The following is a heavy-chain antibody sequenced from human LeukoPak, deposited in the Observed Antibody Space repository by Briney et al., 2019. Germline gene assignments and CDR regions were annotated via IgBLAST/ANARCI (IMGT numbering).Heavy chain of an antibody. CDR1: GFTFSNYE. D-gene: IGHD4-17*01. V-gene: IGHV3-48*03. J-gene: IGHJ4*02. CDR2: ISSSGLTM. CDR3: ARRTTGDDY. Sequence: GGSLRLSCAASGFTFSNYEMNWVRQAPGRGLEWVSYISSSGLTMYYADSVKGRFIISRDNAKNFLYLQMNSLRAEDTAVYYCARRTTGDDYWGQGTLVTVSS.